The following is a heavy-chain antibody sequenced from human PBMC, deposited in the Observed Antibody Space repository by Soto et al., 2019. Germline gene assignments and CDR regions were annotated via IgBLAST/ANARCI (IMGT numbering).Heavy chain of an antibody. D-gene: IGHD6-13*01. Sequence: SETLSLTCAVSGGSISSSNWWSWVRQPPGKGLEWIGEIYHSGSTNYNPSLKSRVTISVDKSKNQFSLKLSSVTAADTAVYYCARDCYSSSWYRSLDYYYYYGMDVWGQGTTVTV. CDR1: GGSISSSNW. CDR3: ARDCYSSSWYRSLDYYYYYGMDV. V-gene: IGHV4-4*02. J-gene: IGHJ6*02. CDR2: IYHSGST.